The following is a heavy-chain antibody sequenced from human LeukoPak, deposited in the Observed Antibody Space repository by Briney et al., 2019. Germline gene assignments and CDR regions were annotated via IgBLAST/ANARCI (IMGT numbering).Heavy chain of an antibody. J-gene: IGHJ4*02. CDR2: IYYSGIT. CDR3: ARAHGEVNFDY. CDR1: GDSISSGGYY. D-gene: IGHD3-10*01. V-gene: IGHV4-31*03. Sequence: PSETLSLTCTVSGDSISSGGYYWSWIRQHSGKGLEWIGYIYYSGITYYNPSLKSRFTISIDTSKNQFSLRLNSATAADTAVYYCARAHGEVNFDYWGQGTLVTVSS.